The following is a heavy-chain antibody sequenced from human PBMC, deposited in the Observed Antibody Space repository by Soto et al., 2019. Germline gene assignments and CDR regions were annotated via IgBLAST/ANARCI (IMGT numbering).Heavy chain of an antibody. CDR3: ARDLVAPGFYFDY. V-gene: IGHV4-31*03. D-gene: IGHD2-15*01. J-gene: IGHJ4*02. Sequence: SETLSLTCTVSGASISSGGYYWNWIRQHPGKGLEWIGSLYYGGGTYYNPSLKSRLNMSVDGSKNQFSLRLSSVTAADTAIYYCARDLVAPGFYFDYWGQGTLVTVSS. CDR2: LYYGGGT. CDR1: GASISSGGYY.